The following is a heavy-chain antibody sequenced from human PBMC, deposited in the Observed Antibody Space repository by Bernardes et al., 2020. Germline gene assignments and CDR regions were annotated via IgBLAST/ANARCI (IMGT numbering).Heavy chain of an antibody. J-gene: IGHJ5*02. V-gene: IGHV4-34*01. Sequence: SETLSLTCAVYGGSISGYYWSWIRQSPGQGLELIGEINHGGSTNYNPSLKSRVTISVDTSKTQFSLKVTSVTAADTAIYYCARVHCSSTSCRAFDPWGQGTLVTGSS. D-gene: IGHD2-2*01. CDR1: GGSISGYY. CDR3: ARVHCSSTSCRAFDP. CDR2: INHGGST.